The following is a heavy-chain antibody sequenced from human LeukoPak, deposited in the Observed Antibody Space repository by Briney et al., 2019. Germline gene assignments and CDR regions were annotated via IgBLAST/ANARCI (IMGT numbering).Heavy chain of an antibody. CDR3: ARDGYNFNYFDY. J-gene: IGHJ4*02. Sequence: HPGGSLRLSCAASGFTVSSNYMSWVRQAPGKGLEWVSVIYSGGSTYYADSVKGRFTISRDNSKNTLYLQMNSLRAEDTAVYYCARDGYNFNYFDYWGQGTLVTVSS. CDR2: IYSGGST. D-gene: IGHD5-24*01. V-gene: IGHV3-53*01. CDR1: GFTVSSNY.